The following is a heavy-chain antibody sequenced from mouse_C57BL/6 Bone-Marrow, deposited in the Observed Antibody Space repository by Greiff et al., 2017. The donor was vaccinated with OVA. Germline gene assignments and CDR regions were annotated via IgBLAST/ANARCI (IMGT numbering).Heavy chain of an antibody. Sequence: QSGPGLVKPSQSLSLTCSVTGYSITSGYYWNWIRQFPGNKLEWMGYISYDGSNNYNPSLKNRISITRDTSKNQFFLKLNSVTTEDTATYYCARKITTVVARWYFDVWGTGTTVTVSS. CDR3: ARKITTVVARWYFDV. J-gene: IGHJ1*03. CDR2: ISYDGSN. D-gene: IGHD1-1*01. CDR1: GYSITSGYY. V-gene: IGHV3-6*01.